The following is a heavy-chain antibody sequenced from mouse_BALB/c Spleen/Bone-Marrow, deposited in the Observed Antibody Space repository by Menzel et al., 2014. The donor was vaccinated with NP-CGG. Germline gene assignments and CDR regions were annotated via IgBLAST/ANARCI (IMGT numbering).Heavy chain of an antibody. J-gene: IGHJ4*01. V-gene: IGHV5-17*02. CDR3: ARSGIGYYYGSNSYAMYY. CDR1: GFTFSSFG. Sequence: EVKVVESGGGLVQPGGSRKLSCAASGFTFSSFGMHWVRQAPEKGLEWVAYISSGSSTIYYADTVKGRFTISRDNPKNTLFLQMTSLRSEDTAMYYCARSGIGYYYGSNSYAMYYWGQGTSVTV. D-gene: IGHD1-1*01. CDR2: ISSGSSTI.